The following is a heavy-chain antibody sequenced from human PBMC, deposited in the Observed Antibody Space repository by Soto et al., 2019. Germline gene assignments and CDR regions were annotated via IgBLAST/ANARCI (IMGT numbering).Heavy chain of an antibody. CDR3: TLGSWSAETFDI. J-gene: IGHJ3*02. D-gene: IGHD6-13*01. Sequence: QVQLLQSGAEMKKPGSSVKVSCKASGGTFSTYTIIWVRQAPGQGLEWMGRIIPMLDITNTAQSFQGRVTXXAXQSTSTAYLELSALRSDDTAIYFCTLGSWSAETFDIWGRGTMVTVSS. CDR2: IIPMLDIT. CDR1: GGTFSTYT. V-gene: IGHV1-69*02.